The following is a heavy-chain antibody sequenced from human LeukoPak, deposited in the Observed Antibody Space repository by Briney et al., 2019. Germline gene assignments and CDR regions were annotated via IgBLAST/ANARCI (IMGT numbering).Heavy chain of an antibody. J-gene: IGHJ4*02. CDR1: GFTFSSYW. D-gene: IGHD4-11*01. CDR2: IKSKTDGGTV. CDR3: TTDPGNYEIF. Sequence: GGSLRLSCAASGFTFSSYWMHWVRQVPGKGLEWVGRIKSKTDGGTVDYAPPVKGRFTISRDDSRNTLSLEMNFLTTEDTAVYYCTTDPGNYEIFWGQGTLVSVSS. V-gene: IGHV3-15*01.